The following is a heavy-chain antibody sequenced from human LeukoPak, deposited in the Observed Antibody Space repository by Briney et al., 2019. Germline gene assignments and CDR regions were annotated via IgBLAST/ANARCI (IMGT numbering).Heavy chain of an antibody. Sequence: PGGSLRLSCAASGFTFNNYAIHWVRQAPGKGLEWVAIISFDGSNKYYADSVKGRFTISRDNSKNTLYLQMNSLRAEDTAVYYCARDGIVGSPLFKFDYWGQGTLVTVSS. J-gene: IGHJ4*02. V-gene: IGHV3-30-3*01. CDR3: ARDGIVGSPLFKFDY. D-gene: IGHD1-26*01. CDR1: GFTFNNYA. CDR2: ISFDGSNK.